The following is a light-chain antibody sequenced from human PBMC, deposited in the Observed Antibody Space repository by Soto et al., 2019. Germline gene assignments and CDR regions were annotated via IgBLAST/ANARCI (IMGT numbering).Light chain of an antibody. CDR3: SSYSSTTTREV. CDR2: EVI. Sequence: QSALTQPASVSGSPGQSITISGTGTSSDVGGYNFVSWYQHHPGTPPKLIIYEVIHRPSGVSNRFSGSKSAITASLTISGLQVEDEADYFCSSYSSTTTREVFGTGTKLTVL. V-gene: IGLV2-14*01. CDR1: SSDVGGYNF. J-gene: IGLJ1*01.